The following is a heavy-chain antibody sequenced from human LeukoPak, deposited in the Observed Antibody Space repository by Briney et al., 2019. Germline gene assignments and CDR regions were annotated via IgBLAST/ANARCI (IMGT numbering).Heavy chain of an antibody. V-gene: IGHV1-69*05. CDR2: IIPIFGTA. Sequence: SVKVSCKASGGTFSSYAISWVRQAPGQGLEWMGGIIPIFGTANYAQKFQGRVTITTDESTSTAYMELSSLRSEDTAVYYCAIGGSYGCPAHWYFDLWGRGTLVTVSS. CDR1: GGTFSSYA. D-gene: IGHD5-18*01. CDR3: AIGGSYGCPAHWYFDL. J-gene: IGHJ2*01.